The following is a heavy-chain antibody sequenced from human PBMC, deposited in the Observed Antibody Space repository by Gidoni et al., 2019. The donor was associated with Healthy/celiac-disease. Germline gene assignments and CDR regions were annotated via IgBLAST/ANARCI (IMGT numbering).Heavy chain of an antibody. V-gene: IGHV3-74*01. CDR3: ARGIVEPYYYYGMDV. CDR2: INSDGSST. CDR1: AFTFSSYW. D-gene: IGHD2-21*01. Sequence: EVQLVESGGGLVQPGGSLRLSCAASAFTFSSYWMHWVRQAPGKGLVWVSRINSDGSSTSYADSVKGRFTISRDNAKNTLYLQMNSLRAEDTAVYYCARGIVEPYYYYGMDVWGQGTTVTVSS. J-gene: IGHJ6*02.